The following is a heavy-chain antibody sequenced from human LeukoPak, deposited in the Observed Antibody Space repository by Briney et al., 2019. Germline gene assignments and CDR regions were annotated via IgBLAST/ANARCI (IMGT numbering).Heavy chain of an antibody. V-gene: IGHV1-69*05. CDR1: GGTFSSYA. Sequence: SVKVSCKASGGTFSSYAISWVRQAPGQGLEWMGRIIPIFGTANYAQKFQGRVTITTDESTSTAYMELSSLRSEDTAVYYCAAQRGASLHDFWSTRLFDPWGQGTLVTVSS. CDR2: IIPIFGTA. J-gene: IGHJ5*02. D-gene: IGHD3-3*01. CDR3: AAQRGASLHDFWSTRLFDP.